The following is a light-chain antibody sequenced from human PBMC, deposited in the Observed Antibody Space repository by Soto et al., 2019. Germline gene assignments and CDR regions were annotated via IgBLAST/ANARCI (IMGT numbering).Light chain of an antibody. CDR1: QSVSNY. J-gene: IGKJ4*01. V-gene: IGKV3-11*01. CDR3: QHRVNEPT. Sequence: EIVLTQSPATLSLSPGERATLSCRAGQSVSNYLGWYQQKSGQAPRLLISDVSNRATGIPDRFSGSGSGTDFTLTISSLEPEDFGVYYCQHRVNEPTVGGGTKVEIK. CDR2: DVS.